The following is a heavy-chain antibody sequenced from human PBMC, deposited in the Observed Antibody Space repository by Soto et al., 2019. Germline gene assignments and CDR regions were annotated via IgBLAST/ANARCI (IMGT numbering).Heavy chain of an antibody. CDR2: IIPIFGTA. CDR3: ARVEGELAYCFDY. J-gene: IGHJ4*02. V-gene: IGHV1-69*01. CDR1: GGTFSSYA. D-gene: IGHD2-21*01. Sequence: QVQLVQSGAEVKKPGSSVKVSCKASGGTFSSYAISWVRQAPGQGLEWMGGIIPIFGTANYTQKFQGRVLITAAEAKSTAYRELSSLRSEYMAVYYCARVEGELAYCFDYWGQGTLVTVSS.